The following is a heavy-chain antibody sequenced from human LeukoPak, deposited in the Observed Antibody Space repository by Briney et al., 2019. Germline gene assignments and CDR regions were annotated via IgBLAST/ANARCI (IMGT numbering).Heavy chain of an antibody. CDR1: GGSISSGSYY. CDR3: ASGKVPAADGGPFYYYYYMDV. Sequence: SETLSLTCTVSGGSISSGSYYWSWIRQPAGKGLEWIGRIYTSGSTNYNPSLKSRVTISVDTSKSQFSLKLSSVTAADTAVYYCASGKVPAADGGPFYYYYYMDVWGKGTTVTVSS. V-gene: IGHV4-61*02. CDR2: IYTSGST. D-gene: IGHD2-2*01. J-gene: IGHJ6*03.